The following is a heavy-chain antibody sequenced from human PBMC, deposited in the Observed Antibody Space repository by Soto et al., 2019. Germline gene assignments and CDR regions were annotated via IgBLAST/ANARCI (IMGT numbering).Heavy chain of an antibody. Sequence: GGSLRLSCAASGFTFSSYGMHWVRQAPGKGLEWVAVIWYDGSNKYYADSVKGRFTISRDNSKNTLYLQMNSLRAEDTAVYYCARGRGGSSGSYYRNYYYYGMDVWGQGTTVTVSS. V-gene: IGHV3-33*01. D-gene: IGHD3-10*01. J-gene: IGHJ6*02. CDR1: GFTFSSYG. CDR2: IWYDGSNK. CDR3: ARGRGGSSGSYYRNYYYYGMDV.